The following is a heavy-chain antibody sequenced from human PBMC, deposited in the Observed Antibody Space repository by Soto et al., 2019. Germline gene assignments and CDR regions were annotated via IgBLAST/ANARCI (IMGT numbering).Heavy chain of an antibody. CDR3: ARTVVVGATYFDY. Sequence: SETLSLTCTVSGGSITSSSYYWGWIRQPPGKGLEWIGSIYYSGSTYYNPSLKSRVTISVDTSKNQFSLKLSSVTAADTAVYYCARTVVVGATYFDYWGQGTLVTVS. J-gene: IGHJ4*02. D-gene: IGHD1-26*01. CDR1: GGSITSSSYY. CDR2: IYYSGST. V-gene: IGHV4-39*07.